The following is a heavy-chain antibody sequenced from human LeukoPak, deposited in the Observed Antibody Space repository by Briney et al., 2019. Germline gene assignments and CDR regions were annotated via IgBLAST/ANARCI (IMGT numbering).Heavy chain of an antibody. CDR2: ISGSGGST. J-gene: IGHJ4*02. CDR1: GFTFSSYG. CDR3: AKALPSGYSSSWYFGAYYFDY. V-gene: IGHV3-23*01. D-gene: IGHD6-13*01. Sequence: GGSLRLSCAASGFTFSSYGMSWVRQAPGKGLEWVSAISGSGGSTYYADSVKGRFTISRDNSKNTLYLQMNSLRAEDTAVYYCAKALPSGYSSSWYFGAYYFDYWGQGTLVTVSS.